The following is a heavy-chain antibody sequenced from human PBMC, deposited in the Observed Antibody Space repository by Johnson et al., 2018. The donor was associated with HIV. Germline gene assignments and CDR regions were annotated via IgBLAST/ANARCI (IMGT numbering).Heavy chain of an antibody. V-gene: IGHV3-30*02. Sequence: QVQLMESGGGVVQPGRSLRLSCAASGFPFTNAWMNWVRQGPGKGLEWVAFIQNDGTNKHYADFVKGRFTISRDNYRNTVYLQMSNLRTEDTAVYYCASRGVVVTAIPKFGAFDIWGQGTMVTVSS. CDR1: GFPFTNAW. CDR2: IQNDGTNK. D-gene: IGHD2-21*02. CDR3: ASRGVVVTAIPKFGAFDI. J-gene: IGHJ3*02.